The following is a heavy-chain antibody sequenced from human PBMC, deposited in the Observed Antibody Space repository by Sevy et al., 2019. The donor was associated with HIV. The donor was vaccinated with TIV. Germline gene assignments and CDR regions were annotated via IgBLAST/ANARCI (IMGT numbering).Heavy chain of an antibody. CDR3: ARTAYYYDSSGYYSAYYYYYGMDV. J-gene: IGHJ6*02. V-gene: IGHV3-30-3*01. Sequence: GSLRLSCAASGFTFSSYAMHWVRQAPGKGLEWVAVISYDGSNKYYADSVKGRFTISRDNSKNTMYLQMNSLRAEDTAVYYCARTAYYYDSSGYYSAYYYYYGMDVWGQGTTVTVSS. D-gene: IGHD3-22*01. CDR2: ISYDGSNK. CDR1: GFTFSSYA.